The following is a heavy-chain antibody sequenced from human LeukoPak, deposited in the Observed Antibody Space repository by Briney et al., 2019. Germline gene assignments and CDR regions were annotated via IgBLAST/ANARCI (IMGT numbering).Heavy chain of an antibody. CDR2: VSGSGTST. CDR3: AKDRRYYDYVWGSPYFDY. J-gene: IGHJ4*02. Sequence: PGGSLRLSCAASGFTFRSYAMSWVRQAPGKGLEWVSSVSGSGTSTYYADSVKGRFTISRDNSKNTLYLQMNSLRAEDTAVYYCAKDRRYYDYVWGSPYFDYWGQGTLVTVSS. CDR1: GFTFRSYA. V-gene: IGHV3-23*01. D-gene: IGHD3-16*01.